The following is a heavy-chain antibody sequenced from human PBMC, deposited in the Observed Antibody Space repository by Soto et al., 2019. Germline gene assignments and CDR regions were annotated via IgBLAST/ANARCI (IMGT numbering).Heavy chain of an antibody. CDR3: AKGSIEYSASVDN. CDR1: GFSFSSYA. V-gene: IGHV3-23*01. J-gene: IGHJ4*02. CDR2: ISARGGSS. Sequence: EVQLLESGGGLVQPGGSLRLSCAASGFSFSSYAMVWVRQAPGKGLEWVSVISARGGSSYFADSVKGRFTISRDNSKNVLSLSMNSLRAEDTAIYFCAKGSIEYSASVDNWGQGTLVLVSS. D-gene: IGHD5-12*01.